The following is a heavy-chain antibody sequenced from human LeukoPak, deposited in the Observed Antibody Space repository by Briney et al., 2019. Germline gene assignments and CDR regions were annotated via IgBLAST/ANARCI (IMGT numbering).Heavy chain of an antibody. CDR3: ASYSNYVDY. Sequence: PGGSLRLSCAASGFTFSSYSMNWVRQAPGKGLEWVSYISSSSSTIYDADSVKGRFTISRDNAKNSLYLQMKSLRAEDTGVYYCASYSNYVDYWGQGTLVTVSS. CDR1: GFTFSSYS. D-gene: IGHD4-4*01. CDR2: ISSSSSTI. J-gene: IGHJ4*02. V-gene: IGHV3-48*01.